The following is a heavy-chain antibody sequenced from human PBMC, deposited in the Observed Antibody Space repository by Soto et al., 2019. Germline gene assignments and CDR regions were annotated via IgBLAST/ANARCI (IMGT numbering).Heavy chain of an antibody. CDR1: GGSITSYY. J-gene: IGHJ4*02. Sequence: QVQLQESGPGLVKPSETLSLTCTVSGGSITSYYWSWIRQPPGKGLEWIGYIYSGGTNAYNPSLKRRVTMSIDTSTNQFSLSLNSVTAADTAVYYCARDISAYELIPVDSWGQGTRVTVSS. CDR3: ARDISAYELIPVDS. V-gene: IGHV4-59*01. CDR2: IYSGGTN. D-gene: IGHD5-12*01.